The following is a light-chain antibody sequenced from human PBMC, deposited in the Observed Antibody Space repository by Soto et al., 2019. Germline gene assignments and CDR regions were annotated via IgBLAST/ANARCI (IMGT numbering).Light chain of an antibody. Sequence: QSALTQPTSVSGSPGQSITISCTGNHNDIGTYDYVSWYQQHPGRAPRLLIHGVTTRPSGISGRFSASKSGLTASLTTSGLQPEDEADYYCSSFTSNRIYVFGPGTKVTVL. CDR2: GVT. CDR3: SSFTSNRIYV. J-gene: IGLJ1*01. V-gene: IGLV2-14*03. CDR1: HNDIGTYDY.